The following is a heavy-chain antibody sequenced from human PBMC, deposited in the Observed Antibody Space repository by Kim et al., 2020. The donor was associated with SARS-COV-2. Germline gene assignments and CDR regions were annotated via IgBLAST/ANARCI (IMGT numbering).Heavy chain of an antibody. CDR3: ARGFDY. V-gene: IGHV4-59*01. CDR2: IYYGGST. Sequence: SETLSLTCTVSGGSISSYYWSWIRQPPGKGLEWIGYIYYGGSTNYNPSLKSRVTISVDTSKNQFSLKLSSVTAADTAVYYCARGFDYWGQGTLVTVSS. J-gene: IGHJ4*02. CDR1: GGSISSYY.